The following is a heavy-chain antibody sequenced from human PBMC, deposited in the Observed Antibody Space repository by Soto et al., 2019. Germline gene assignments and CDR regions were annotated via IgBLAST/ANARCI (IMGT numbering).Heavy chain of an antibody. CDR2: TYYRSKWYN. V-gene: IGHV6-1*01. D-gene: IGHD4-17*01. Sequence: SQTLSLTCAISGESVSVNSGAWNWIRQSPSRGLEWLGRTYYRSKWYNEYGLSVKSRITINADTCKNQFSLQLNSVTPEDAAVYYCARWDHDYGYLDVWGLGTTVTVSS. CDR1: GESVSVNSGA. J-gene: IGHJ6*02. CDR3: ARWDHDYGYLDV.